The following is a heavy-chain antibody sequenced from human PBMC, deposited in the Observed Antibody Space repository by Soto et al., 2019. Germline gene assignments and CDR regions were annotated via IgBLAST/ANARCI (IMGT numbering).Heavy chain of an antibody. CDR3: ARHPSDFWFDP. CDR1: GGSISSSSYF. D-gene: IGHD2-21*02. Sequence: LSLTCSVSGGSISSSSYFWGWIRQPPGKGLEWIGSIYYSGSTYHNPSLKSRVTVSVDTSKNQFSLKLSSVTAADTAVYYCARHPSDFWFDPWGQGTLVTVSS. V-gene: IGHV4-39*01. CDR2: IYYSGST. J-gene: IGHJ5*02.